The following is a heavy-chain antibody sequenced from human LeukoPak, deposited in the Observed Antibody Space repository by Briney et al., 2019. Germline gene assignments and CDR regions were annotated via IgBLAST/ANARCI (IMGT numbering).Heavy chain of an antibody. CDR1: GYTLTELS. J-gene: IGHJ4*02. D-gene: IGHD2-2*01. CDR2: INPNSGDT. CDR3: ARDYCSSTSCLFDY. V-gene: IGHV1-2*06. Sequence: ASVKVSCKVSGYTLTELSMHWVRQAPGQGLEWMGRINPNSGDTNSAQKFHGRVAMTRDTSISTAFMELTRLRSDDTAVYYCARDYCSSTSCLFDYWGQGTLVTVSS.